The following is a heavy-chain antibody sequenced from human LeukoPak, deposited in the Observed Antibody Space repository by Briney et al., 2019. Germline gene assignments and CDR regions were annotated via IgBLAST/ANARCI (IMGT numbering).Heavy chain of an antibody. CDR1: GFTFEINT. CDR3: ARGAKYCSSTSCYEDAFDI. J-gene: IGHJ3*02. V-gene: IGHV3-21*04. CDR2: ITSTSHL. D-gene: IGHD2-2*01. Sequence: GGSLRLSCAASGFTFEINTMNWVRQAPGKGLEWVSSITSTSHLYYADSVRGRFTVSRDNAKNSLYLQMNSLRAEDTAVYYCARGAKYCSSTSCYEDAFDIWGQGTMVIVSS.